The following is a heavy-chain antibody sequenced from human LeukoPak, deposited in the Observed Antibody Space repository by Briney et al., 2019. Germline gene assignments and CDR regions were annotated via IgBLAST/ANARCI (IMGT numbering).Heavy chain of an antibody. CDR1: GGSISSSNYY. J-gene: IGHJ4*02. CDR2: IYYSGST. Sequence: SETLSLTCPVYGGSISSSNYYWGWIRQPPGRGLAWIGNIYYSGSTYYNPSLESRVTISVDTTKNQLSLKLSSVTAADTAVYYCARRGSGWYRDFDYWGQGTLVTVSA. V-gene: IGHV4-39*01. D-gene: IGHD6-19*01. CDR3: ARRGSGWYRDFDY.